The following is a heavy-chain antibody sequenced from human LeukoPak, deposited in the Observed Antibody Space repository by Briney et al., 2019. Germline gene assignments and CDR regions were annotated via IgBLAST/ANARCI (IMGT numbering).Heavy chain of an antibody. Sequence: PSETLSLTCSVSGGSIRSSNHYWGWVRQPPGKGLEWIGNIYSSGNTYYNRALKSRFTISVDTAKNQFSLGLRSVTAADTGVYFCARDPGDTDWYNFDFWGQGILVTVSS. D-gene: IGHD3-9*01. CDR3: ARDPGDTDWYNFDF. CDR2: IYSSGNT. CDR1: GGSIRSSNHY. V-gene: IGHV4-39*07. J-gene: IGHJ4*02.